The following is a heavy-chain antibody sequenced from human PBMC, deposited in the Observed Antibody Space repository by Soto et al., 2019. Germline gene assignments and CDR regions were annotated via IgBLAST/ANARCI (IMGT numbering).Heavy chain of an antibody. CDR1: GGSFSGHY. CDR2: MNDSGNT. J-gene: IGHJ4*02. D-gene: IGHD1-7*01. CDR3: ASPRWNYIY. V-gene: IGHV4-34*01. Sequence: QVQLQQWGAGLLKPSETLSLTCAVSGGSFSGHYWSWIRQPPGKGLEWIGEMNDSGNTKYNASLESRVAISVDTSKGHFSRTLTSVTAADTAVYYCASPRWNYIYWGQGTLVAVSS.